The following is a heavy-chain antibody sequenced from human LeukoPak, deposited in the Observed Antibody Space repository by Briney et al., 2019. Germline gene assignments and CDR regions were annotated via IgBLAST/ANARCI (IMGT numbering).Heavy chain of an antibody. V-gene: IGHV4-31*11. CDR3: ARLGAASYDILTGFSWFDP. CDR1: GGSFSGYY. D-gene: IGHD3-9*01. Sequence: SETLSLTCAVYGGSFSGYYWSWIRQHPGKGLEWIGYIYYSGSTYYNPSLKSRVTISVDTSKNQFSLKLSSVTAADTAVYYCARLGAASYDILTGFSWFDPWGQGTLVTVSS. CDR2: IYYSGST. J-gene: IGHJ5*02.